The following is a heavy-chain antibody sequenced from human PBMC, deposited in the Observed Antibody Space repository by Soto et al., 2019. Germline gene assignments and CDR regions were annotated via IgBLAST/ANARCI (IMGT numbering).Heavy chain of an antibody. V-gene: IGHV4-39*01. D-gene: IGHD4-17*01. Sequence: QLQLQESGPGLVKPSETLSLTCTVSGGSISSSSYYWGWIRQPPGKGLEWIGSIYYSGSTYYNPSLKSRVTISVDTSKNQFSLKLSSVTAADTAVYSCARQVRHDYGDYSPGFDYWGQGTLVTVSS. J-gene: IGHJ4*02. CDR2: IYYSGST. CDR3: ARQVRHDYGDYSPGFDY. CDR1: GGSISSSSYY.